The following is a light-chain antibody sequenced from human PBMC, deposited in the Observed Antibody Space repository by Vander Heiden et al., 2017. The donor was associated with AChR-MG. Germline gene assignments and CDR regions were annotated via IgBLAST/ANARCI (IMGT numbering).Light chain of an antibody. CDR2: KAS. CDR1: QSISNW. CDR3: QQYKSYPYS. J-gene: IGKJ2*03. V-gene: IGKV1-5*03. Sequence: DIQMMQSPSTLSASVGDRVTITCRASQSISNWLAWYQQKPGKAPKLLIYKASSLEAGVPSRFSGSASGTEFTLTISSLQPDDSATYYCQQYKSYPYSFDQGTKLEIK.